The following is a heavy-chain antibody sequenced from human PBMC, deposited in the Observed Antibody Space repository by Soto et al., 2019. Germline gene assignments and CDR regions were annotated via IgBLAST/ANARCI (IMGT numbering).Heavy chain of an antibody. V-gene: IGHV1-2*02. J-gene: IGHJ4*02. Sequence: ASVKGSCKAYGYTFTVYYIHWVRQAFGQGLEWMGWINPKSGGTMYPQKFQGRVTMTWDTSISTAYMALTRLRSDDTAVYYCARDLAKGGGSAGFDYWGQGTLVTVSS. CDR1: GYTFTVYY. D-gene: IGHD1-26*01. CDR2: INPKSGGT. CDR3: ARDLAKGGGSAGFDY.